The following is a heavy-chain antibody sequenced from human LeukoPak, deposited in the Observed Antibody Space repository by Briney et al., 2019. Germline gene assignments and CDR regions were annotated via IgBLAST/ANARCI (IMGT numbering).Heavy chain of an antibody. D-gene: IGHD2-2*02. CDR2: ISYDGSNK. V-gene: IGHV3-30*04. CDR3: ARGYRPR. CDR1: GFTFSSYA. Sequence: PGGSLRLSCAASGFTFSSYAMHWVRQAPGKGLEWVAVISYDGSNKYYADSVKGRFTISRDNSKNTLYLQMNSLRAEDTAVYYCARGYRPRWGQGTLVTVSS. J-gene: IGHJ4*02.